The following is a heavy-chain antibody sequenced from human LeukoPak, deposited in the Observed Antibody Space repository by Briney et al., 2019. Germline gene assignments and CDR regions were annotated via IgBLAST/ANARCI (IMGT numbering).Heavy chain of an antibody. CDR1: GFAFNNYA. J-gene: IGHJ4*02. V-gene: IGHV3-21*01. CDR2: ISSSSSYI. CDR3: ARQLVSTSCYN. D-gene: IGHD2-2*01. Sequence: GGSLRLSCAASGFAFNNYAMSWVRQAPGKGLEWVSSISSSSSYIYYADSVKGRFTISRDNAKNSLYLQMNSLRAEDTAVYYCARQLVSTSCYNWGQGTLVTVSS.